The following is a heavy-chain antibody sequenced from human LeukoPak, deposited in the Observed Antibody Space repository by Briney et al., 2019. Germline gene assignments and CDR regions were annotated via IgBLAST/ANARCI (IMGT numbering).Heavy chain of an antibody. CDR3: ARDSGYSYGLGDTFDY. CDR1: GYSISSGYY. D-gene: IGHD5-18*01. Sequence: PSETLSLTCTVSGYSISSGYYWGWIRQPPGKGLEWIGSIYHSGSTYYNPSLKSRVTISVDTSKNQFSLKLSSVTAADTAVYYCARDSGYSYGLGDTFDYWGQGTLVTVSS. CDR2: IYHSGST. V-gene: IGHV4-38-2*02. J-gene: IGHJ4*02.